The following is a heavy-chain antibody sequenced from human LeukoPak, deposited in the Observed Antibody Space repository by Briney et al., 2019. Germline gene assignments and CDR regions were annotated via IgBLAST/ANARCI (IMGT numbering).Heavy chain of an antibody. J-gene: IGHJ4*02. CDR2: ISHDGGNE. Sequence: PGGSLRLSCAASGFTFRNYAMHWVRQAPGKGLGWVALISHDGGNEYYADSVKGRFTISRDNSKNTLYLQMNSLRVEDTAVYYCARDVTAMVDYWGQGTLVTVSS. D-gene: IGHD5-18*01. CDR3: ARDVTAMVDY. CDR1: GFTFRNYA. V-gene: IGHV3-30-3*01.